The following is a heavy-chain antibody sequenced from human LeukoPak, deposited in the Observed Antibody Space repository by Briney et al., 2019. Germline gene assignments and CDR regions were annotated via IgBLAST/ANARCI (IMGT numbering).Heavy chain of an antibody. CDR3: ARGLGYSSSWVEEEAIDP. CDR1: GYTFTSYY. D-gene: IGHD6-13*01. CDR2: MSPSSGNT. Sequence: ASVKVSCKASGYTFTSYYMHWVRQATGQGLEWMGWMSPSSGNTGYAQKFQGRVTITRNTSISTAYMELSSLRSEDTAVYYCARGLGYSSSWVEEEAIDPWGQGTLVTVSS. V-gene: IGHV1-8*03. J-gene: IGHJ5*02.